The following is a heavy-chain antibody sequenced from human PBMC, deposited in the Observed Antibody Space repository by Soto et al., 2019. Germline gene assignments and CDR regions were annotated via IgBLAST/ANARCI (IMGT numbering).Heavy chain of an antibody. J-gene: IGHJ4*02. CDR1: GFTFYNYA. CDR3: AKDQDDYVWGSYRYQDY. D-gene: IGHD3-16*02. Sequence: GGSLRLSCAASGFTFYNYAMNWVRQAPGKGLEWVSGITGSGGTTFYADSVTGRFTISRDNSKNTLYLQMNSLRAEDTAVYYCAKDQDDYVWGSYRYQDYWGQGTLVTVSS. V-gene: IGHV3-23*01. CDR2: ITGSGGTT.